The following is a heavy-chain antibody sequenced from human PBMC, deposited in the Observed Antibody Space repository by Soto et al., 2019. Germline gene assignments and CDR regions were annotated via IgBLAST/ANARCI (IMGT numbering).Heavy chain of an antibody. CDR1: RFTFYTYA. CDR3: AKGRLAVGSDWFDS. D-gene: IGHD1-26*01. Sequence: GGSLRLSCEASRFTFYTYAMIWVRQAPGKGLEWVTAIDSDGTDTYYADFVKGRFTVSRDNSKNTLYLQMRSLTAEDTALYYCAKGRLAVGSDWFDSWGPGTLVTVSS. CDR2: IDSDGTDT. V-gene: IGHV3-23*05. J-gene: IGHJ5*01.